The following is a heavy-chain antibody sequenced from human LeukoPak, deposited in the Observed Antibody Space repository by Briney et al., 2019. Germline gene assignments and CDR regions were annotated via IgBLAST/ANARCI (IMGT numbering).Heavy chain of an antibody. CDR3: AKGGYYERPWYFDY. V-gene: IGHV3-7*02. Sequence: GGSLRLSCAASGFTFSSYWMSWVRQAPGKGLEWVANIKQDGSEKYYVDSVKGRFTISRDNAKNSLYLQMNSLRAEDTAVYYCAKGGYYERPWYFDYWGQGTLVTVSS. CDR2: IKQDGSEK. CDR1: GFTFSSYW. D-gene: IGHD3-22*01. J-gene: IGHJ4*02.